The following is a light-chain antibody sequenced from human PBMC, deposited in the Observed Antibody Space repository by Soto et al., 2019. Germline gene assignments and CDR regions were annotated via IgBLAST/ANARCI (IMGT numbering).Light chain of an antibody. J-gene: IGLJ1*01. CDR2: DVS. CDR3: SSYTSSSRYV. V-gene: IGLV2-14*01. CDR1: SSDVGGYSY. Sequence: QSALTQPASVSGSPGQSITISCTGTSSDVGGYSYVSWYQQLPGKAPKLMIYDVSDRPSGVSNRFSVSKSGNTASLTISGLQAEDEADYYCSSYTSSSRYVFGTGTKVTVL.